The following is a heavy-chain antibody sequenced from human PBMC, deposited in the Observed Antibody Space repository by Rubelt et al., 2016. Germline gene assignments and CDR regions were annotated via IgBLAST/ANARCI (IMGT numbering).Heavy chain of an antibody. Sequence: QLQLQESGPGLVKPSETLSLTCTVSGGSISSSSYYWGWIRQPPGKGLEWIGSIYYSGSTYYKPSLKSRVTISVDTSKNQFSRKLSSVTAADTAVYYCARDPRAGTTSFDYWGQGTLVTVSS. V-gene: IGHV4-39*07. D-gene: IGHD1-7*01. CDR2: IYYSGST. J-gene: IGHJ4*02. CDR3: ARDPRAGTTSFDY. CDR1: GGSISSSSYY.